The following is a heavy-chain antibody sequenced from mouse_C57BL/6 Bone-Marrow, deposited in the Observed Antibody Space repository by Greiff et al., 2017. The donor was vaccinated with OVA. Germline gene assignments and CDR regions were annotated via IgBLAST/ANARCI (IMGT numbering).Heavy chain of an antibody. V-gene: IGHV1-81*01. Sequence: VMLVESGAELARPGASVKLSCKASGYTFTSYGISWVKQRTGQGLEWIGEIYPRSGNTYYNEQFKGKATLTADKSSSTAYMELRSLTSEDSAVYFCARYDYYGSTFAYWGQGTLVTVSA. D-gene: IGHD1-1*01. J-gene: IGHJ3*01. CDR1: GYTFTSYG. CDR2: IYPRSGNT. CDR3: ARYDYYGSTFAY.